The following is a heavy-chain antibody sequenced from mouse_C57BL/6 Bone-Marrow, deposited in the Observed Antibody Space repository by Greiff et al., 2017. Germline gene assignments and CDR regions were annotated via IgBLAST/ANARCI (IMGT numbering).Heavy chain of an antibody. CDR2: FHPYNDDT. Sequence: QVQLKQSVAELVKPGASVKLSCKASGYTFTTYPIEWMKQNHGKSLEWIGNFHPYNDDTKYNEKFKGKATLTVEKSSSTVYLELSRLTSDDSAVYYCGRGGYNRYFDVWGTGTTVTVSS. V-gene: IGHV1-47*01. CDR3: GRGGYNRYFDV. D-gene: IGHD2-2*01. J-gene: IGHJ1*03. CDR1: GYTFTTYP.